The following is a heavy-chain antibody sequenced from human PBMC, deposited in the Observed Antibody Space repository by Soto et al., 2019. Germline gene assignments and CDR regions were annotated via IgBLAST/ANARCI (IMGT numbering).Heavy chain of an antibody. V-gene: IGHV4-61*01. D-gene: IGHD6-25*01. CDR2: IYYSGTT. J-gene: IGHJ4*02. CDR3: ARDYWGSGRRFDS. CDR1: GGSVNSGSYY. Sequence: SESLSLTCTVSGGSVNSGSYYWSWTRQPPGKGLEWIGHIYYSGTTKYNPSLKNRVTMSVDTSNNQFSLRVNSVTVADTAIYFCARDYWGSGRRFDSWGQGTLVTVSS.